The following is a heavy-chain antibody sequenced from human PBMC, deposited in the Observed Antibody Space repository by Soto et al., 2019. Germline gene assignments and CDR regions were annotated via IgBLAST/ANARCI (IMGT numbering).Heavy chain of an antibody. Sequence: SETLSLTCAVYGGSFSGYYWSWIRQPPGKGLEWIGEINHSGSTNYNPSLKSRVTISVDTSKNQFSLKLSSVTAADTAVYYCALERASSGYYHNNLIDYWGQGTLVTVSS. CDR1: GGSFSGYY. J-gene: IGHJ4*02. CDR3: ALERASSGYYHNNLIDY. V-gene: IGHV4-34*01. D-gene: IGHD3-22*01. CDR2: INHSGST.